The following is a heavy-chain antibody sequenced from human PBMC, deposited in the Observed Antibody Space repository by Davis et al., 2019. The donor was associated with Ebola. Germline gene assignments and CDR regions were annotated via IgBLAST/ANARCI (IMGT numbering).Heavy chain of an antibody. CDR2: LYGTGSR. Sequence: GESLKISCAVSGFIVITEYMNWVRQAPGKGLEWVSSLYGTGSRYYADFAEGRFTISRDYSKNTLYLQMSNLRAEDTAVYYCAKGAGSGSLGNGMDVWGLGTTVTVS. CDR3: AKGAGSGSLGNGMDV. J-gene: IGHJ6*02. D-gene: IGHD3-10*01. V-gene: IGHV3-66*01. CDR1: GFIVITEY.